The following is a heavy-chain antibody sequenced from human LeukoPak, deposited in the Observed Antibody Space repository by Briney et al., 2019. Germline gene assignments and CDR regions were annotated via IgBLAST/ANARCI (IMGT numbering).Heavy chain of an antibody. CDR2: IIPIFGTA. CDR1: GGTFSSYA. Sequence: GASVKVSCKASGGTFSSYAISWVRQAPGQGLEWMGGIIPIFGTANYAQKFQGRVTITADESTSTAYMELSSLRSDDTAVYYCARDRYTMAPGYWGQGTLVIVSS. CDR3: ARDRYTMAPGY. V-gene: IGHV1-69*13. D-gene: IGHD3-16*02. J-gene: IGHJ4*02.